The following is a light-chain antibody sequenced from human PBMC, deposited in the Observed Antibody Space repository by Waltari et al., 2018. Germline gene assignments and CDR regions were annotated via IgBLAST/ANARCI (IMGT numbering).Light chain of an antibody. CDR2: DAS. Sequence: EIVLTQSPGTLSLSPGERATLSCRASQTVRSSYLAWYQQKPGQAPRLLIYDASSRAAGIPDRFSGSGSGTDFTLTISRLEPEDFAVYYCQQYGRSPWTFGQGTKVEIK. CDR3: QQYGRSPWT. J-gene: IGKJ1*01. V-gene: IGKV3-20*01. CDR1: QTVRSSY.